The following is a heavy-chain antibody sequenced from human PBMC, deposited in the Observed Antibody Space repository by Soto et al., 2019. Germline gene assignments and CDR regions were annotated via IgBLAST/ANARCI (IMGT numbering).Heavy chain of an antibody. CDR2: ISYSGST. V-gene: IGHV4-30-4*08. Sequence: PSETLSLTCAVCGGSFSGYYWSWTRQPPGKGLEWIGFISYSGSTYYNASLKSRVTISVDMSKNQFSLNLNSVTAADTAVYYCATMGTPATGLYYFDYWGQGTLVTVSS. J-gene: IGHJ4*02. D-gene: IGHD1-7*01. CDR1: GGSFSGYY. CDR3: ATMGTPATGLYYFDY.